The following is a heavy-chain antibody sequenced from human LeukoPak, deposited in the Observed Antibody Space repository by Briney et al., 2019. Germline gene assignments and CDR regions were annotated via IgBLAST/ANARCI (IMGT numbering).Heavy chain of an antibody. CDR3: ARGRTLWFGEDGMDV. J-gene: IGHJ6*02. V-gene: IGHV4-34*01. CDR1: GGSFSGYY. Sequence: PSKTLSLTCAVYGGSFSGYYWSWIRQPPGKGLEWIGEINHSGSTNYNPSLKSRVTISVDTSKNQFSLKLSSVTAADTAVYYCARGRTLWFGEDGMDVWGQGTTVTVSS. CDR2: INHSGST. D-gene: IGHD3-10*01.